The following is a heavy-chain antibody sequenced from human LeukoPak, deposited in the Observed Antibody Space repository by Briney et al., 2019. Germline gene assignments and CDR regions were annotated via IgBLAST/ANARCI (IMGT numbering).Heavy chain of an antibody. CDR2: ISYDGSNK. D-gene: IGHD6-19*01. CDR3: ARGRLGAVAGTNIMVY. CDR1: GFTFSSYA. J-gene: IGHJ4*02. V-gene: IGHV3-30-3*01. Sequence: PGGSLRLSCAASGFTFSSYAMHWVRQAPGKGLEWVAVISYDGSNKYYADSVKGRFTISRDNSKNTLYLQMNSLRAEDTAVYYCARGRLGAVAGTNIMVYWGQGTLVTVSS.